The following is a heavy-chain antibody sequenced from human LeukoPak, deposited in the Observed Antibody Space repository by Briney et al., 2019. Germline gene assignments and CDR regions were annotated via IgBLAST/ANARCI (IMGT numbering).Heavy chain of an antibody. V-gene: IGHV3-48*01. CDR1: GFTFSSYS. Sequence: GGSLRLSCAASGFTFSSYSMNWVRQAPGKGLEWVSYISSSSSTIYYADSVKGRFTISRDNAKNSLYLQMNSLRAEDTAVYYCASIGTGGGSSYYYMDVWGKGTTVTVSS. D-gene: IGHD1-26*01. CDR3: ASIGTGGGSSYYYMDV. CDR2: ISSSSSTI. J-gene: IGHJ6*03.